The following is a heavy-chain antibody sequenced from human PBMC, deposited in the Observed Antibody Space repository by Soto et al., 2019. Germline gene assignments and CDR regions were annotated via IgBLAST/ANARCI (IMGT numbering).Heavy chain of an antibody. CDR3: AKAMLDHYGMDV. J-gene: IGHJ6*02. Sequence: EVQLLESGGGLVQPGGSLRLSCAASGFTFSSYAMSWVRQAPGKGLEWVSAISGSGGSTYYADSVKGRFSISRDNSKNTLYLQMNSLRAEDTAVYYCAKAMLDHYGMDVWGQGTTVTVSS. D-gene: IGHD2-2*01. CDR2: ISGSGGST. CDR1: GFTFSSYA. V-gene: IGHV3-23*01.